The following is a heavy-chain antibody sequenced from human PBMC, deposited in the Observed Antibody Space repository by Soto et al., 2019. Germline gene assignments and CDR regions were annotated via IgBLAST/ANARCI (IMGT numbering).Heavy chain of an antibody. Sequence: GESLRLSCAASAFTFTSYAISWVRQAQGKGLEWISGVNTPGGNTYNAHALKGRFTITRDNSKNIVYLQMNSLRAEDTAVYYCARGGAAAGTDWVDYWGQGTPVTVSS. CDR2: VNTPGGNT. D-gene: IGHD6-13*01. J-gene: IGHJ4*02. CDR1: AFTFTSYA. CDR3: ARGGAAAGTDWVDY. V-gene: IGHV3-23*01.